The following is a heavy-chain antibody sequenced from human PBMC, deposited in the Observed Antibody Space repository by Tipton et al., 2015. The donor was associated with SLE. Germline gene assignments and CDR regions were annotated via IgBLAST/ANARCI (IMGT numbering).Heavy chain of an antibody. J-gene: IGHJ6*03. CDR3: ARGSGSSSAHYYYYYMDV. D-gene: IGHD6-6*01. CDR2: IYYSGST. CDR1: GGSITNDAYY. Sequence: TLSLTCTVSGGSITNDAYYWSWIRQPPGKGLEWIGNIYYSGSTNYNPSLKSRVTISVDTSKNQFSLKLSPVTAADTAVYYCARGSGSSSAHYYYYYMDVWGKGTTVTVSS. V-gene: IGHV4-61*08.